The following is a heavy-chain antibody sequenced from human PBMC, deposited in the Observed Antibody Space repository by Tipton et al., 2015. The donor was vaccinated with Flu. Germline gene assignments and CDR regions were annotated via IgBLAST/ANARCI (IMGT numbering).Heavy chain of an antibody. Sequence: TLSLTCTVSGYFISSGYYWGCFRQPPGKGLGWIGSIYHSGRTFYNPSLKSRVALSVDRSKNQFSLKVISLTAADTAAYYCARRDCSNYVSYPKNWFDPWGQGTLVTVSA. CDR2: IYHSGRT. D-gene: IGHD4-11*01. CDR1: GYFISSGYY. V-gene: IGHV4-38-2*02. J-gene: IGHJ5*02. CDR3: ARRDCSNYVSYPKNWFDP.